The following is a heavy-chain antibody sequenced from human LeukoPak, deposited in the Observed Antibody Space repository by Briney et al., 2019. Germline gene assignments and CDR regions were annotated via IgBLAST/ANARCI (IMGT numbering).Heavy chain of an antibody. D-gene: IGHD4-11*01. J-gene: IGHJ6*02. CDR2: ISSSGSTI. CDR1: GFTFSDYY. V-gene: IGHV3-11*01. CDR3: ARDTGVTTVDGMDV. Sequence: GGSLRLSCSASGFTFSDYYMSWIRQAPGKGPEWVSYISSSGSTIYYADSVKGRFTISRDNAKNSRYLQMNSLRAEDTAVYYCARDTGVTTVDGMDVWGQGTTVTVSS.